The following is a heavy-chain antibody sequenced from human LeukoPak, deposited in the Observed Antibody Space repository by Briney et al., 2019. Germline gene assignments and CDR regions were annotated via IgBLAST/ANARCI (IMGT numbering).Heavy chain of an antibody. J-gene: IGHJ4*02. D-gene: IGHD1-1*01. Sequence: GGSLRLSCAASGFDFSHHYMTWVRQAPGKGPEWVAKISPDGGVSQYVDSVKGRFTISRDNSKNSLSLHMSSLRVEDTALYFCANEEFWRFDFWGQGTLVTVS. CDR2: ISPDGGVS. CDR1: GFDFSHHY. V-gene: IGHV3-7*03. CDR3: ANEEFWRFDF.